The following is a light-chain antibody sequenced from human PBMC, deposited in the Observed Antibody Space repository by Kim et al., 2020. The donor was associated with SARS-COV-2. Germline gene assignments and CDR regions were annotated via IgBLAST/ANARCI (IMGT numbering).Light chain of an antibody. CDR3: QTWGTGIGV. CDR1: SGHSSYA. V-gene: IGLV4-69*01. Sequence: QLVLTQSPSASASLGASVKLTCTLSSGHSSYAIAWHQQQPEKGPRYLMKLNSDGSHSKGDGIPDRFSGSSSGAERYLTISSLQSEDEADYYCQTWGTGIGVFCGGTQLTVL. J-gene: IGLJ3*02. CDR2: LNSDGSH.